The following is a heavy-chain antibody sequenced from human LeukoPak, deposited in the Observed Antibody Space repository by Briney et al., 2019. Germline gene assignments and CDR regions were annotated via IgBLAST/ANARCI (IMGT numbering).Heavy chain of an antibody. V-gene: IGHV4-59*08. CDR2: IYYSGST. Sequence: SETLSLTCTVSGGSISSYYWSWIRQPPGKGLEWIGNIYYSGSTYYNPSLKSRVTISVDTSKNQFSLKLSSVTAADTAVYYCARLREWVTDFDYWGQGTLVTVSS. CDR1: GGSISSYY. J-gene: IGHJ4*02. D-gene: IGHD3-3*01. CDR3: ARLREWVTDFDY.